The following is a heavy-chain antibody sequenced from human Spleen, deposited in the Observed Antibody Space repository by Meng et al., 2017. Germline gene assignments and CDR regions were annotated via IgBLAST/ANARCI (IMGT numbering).Heavy chain of an antibody. V-gene: IGHV3-20*01. Sequence: LSLTCAASGFTFDDFGLSWVRQAPGKGLEWVSGITWNGGTRGYADSVRGRFTISRDNAKNSLYLQMNSLRAEDTALYHCVRARGGSGSFLHYFDYWGQGALVTVSS. CDR3: VRARGGSGSFLHYFDY. D-gene: IGHD3-10*01. J-gene: IGHJ4*02. CDR2: ITWNGGTR. CDR1: GFTFDDFG.